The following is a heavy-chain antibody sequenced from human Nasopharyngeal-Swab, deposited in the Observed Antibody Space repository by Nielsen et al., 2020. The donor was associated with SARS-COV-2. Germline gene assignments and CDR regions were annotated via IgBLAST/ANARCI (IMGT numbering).Heavy chain of an antibody. CDR3: ARDLGYSSGWSGGGDGFDI. V-gene: IGHV3-21*04. J-gene: IGHJ3*02. Sequence: FRQAPGKGLEWDSSISSSSSYRYYADSVKGRFTISRDNAKNSLYLQMNSLRAEDTAVYYCARDLGYSSGWSGGGDGFDIWGQGTMVTVSS. D-gene: IGHD6-19*01. CDR2: ISSSSSYR.